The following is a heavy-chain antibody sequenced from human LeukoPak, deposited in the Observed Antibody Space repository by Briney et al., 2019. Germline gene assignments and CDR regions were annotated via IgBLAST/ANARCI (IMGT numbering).Heavy chain of an antibody. CDR1: GGSISSSSYY. J-gene: IGHJ4*02. CDR2: IYYSGST. V-gene: IGHV4-39*01. CDR3: ARRLTEYCTKGVCYWFDY. Sequence: SETLSLTCTVSGGSISSSSYYWGWIRQPPGKGLEWIGSIYYSGSTYYNPSLKSRVTISVGTSKNQFSLKLRSVTAADTAVYYCARRLTEYCTKGVCYWFDYWGRGTLVTVS. D-gene: IGHD2-8*01.